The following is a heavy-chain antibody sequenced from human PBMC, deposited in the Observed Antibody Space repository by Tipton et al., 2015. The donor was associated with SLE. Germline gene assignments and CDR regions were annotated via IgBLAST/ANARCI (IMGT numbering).Heavy chain of an antibody. CDR2: FYPSASAS. CDR3: VRQVGYNDYVN. D-gene: IGHD3-16*01. Sequence: QLVQSGPEVKKSGGSLKISCKGSGYTFSSYWIAWVRQEPVKGLEWMGIFYPSASASRYSPSFQGQVTISADTSTSTAYLQWSSLRASDSGMYYCVRQVGYNDYVNWGQGTLVTVSS. V-gene: IGHV5-51*01. J-gene: IGHJ4*02. CDR1: GYTFSSYW.